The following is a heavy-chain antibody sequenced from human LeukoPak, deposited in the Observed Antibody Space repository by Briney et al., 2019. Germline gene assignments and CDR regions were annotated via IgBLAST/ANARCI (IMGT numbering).Heavy chain of an antibody. J-gene: IGHJ4*02. D-gene: IGHD1-26*01. V-gene: IGHV3-53*01. CDR3: ARVVGATKVLDY. CDR1: GFTVSSNY. CDR2: IYSGGST. Sequence: PGRSLRLSCAASGFTVSSNYMSWVRQAPGKGLEWVSVIYSGGSTYYADSVKGRFTISRDNSKNTLYLQMNSLRAEDTAVYYCARVVGATKVLDYWGQGTLVTVSS.